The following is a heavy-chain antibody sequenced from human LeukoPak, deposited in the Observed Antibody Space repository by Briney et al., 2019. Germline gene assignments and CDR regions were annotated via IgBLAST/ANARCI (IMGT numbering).Heavy chain of an antibody. V-gene: IGHV3-30*18. D-gene: IGHD2-21*02. CDR2: ISYDGSNK. CDR3: AKDYEAYCGGDCYSFFDC. CDR1: GFTFNSYG. J-gene: IGHJ4*02. Sequence: GRSLRLSRAASGFTFNSYGMHWVRQAPGKGLEWVAVISYDGSNKYYADSVKGRFTISRDNSKNTVNLQMNSLRAEDTAVYYCAKDYEAYCGGDCYSFFDCWGQGTLVTVSS.